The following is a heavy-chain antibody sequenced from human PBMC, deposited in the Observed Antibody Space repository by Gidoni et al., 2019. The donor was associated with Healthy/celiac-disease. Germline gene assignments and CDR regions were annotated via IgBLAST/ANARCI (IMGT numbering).Heavy chain of an antibody. CDR1: GGTFSSYA. CDR3: ARSGLLHRYYYGMDV. CDR2: IIPIFGTA. Sequence: QVQLVQSGAEVKKPGSSVKVSCKAAGGTFSSYAISWVRQAPGQGLEWMGGIIPIFGTANYAQTFQGRVTIPADESTSTAYMELSSLRSEDTAVYYCARSGLLHRYYYGMDVWGQGTTVTVSS. D-gene: IGHD2-2*02. J-gene: IGHJ6*02. V-gene: IGHV1-69*01.